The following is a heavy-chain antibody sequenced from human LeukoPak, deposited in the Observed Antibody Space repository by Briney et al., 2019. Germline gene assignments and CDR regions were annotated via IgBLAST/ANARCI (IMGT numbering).Heavy chain of an antibody. V-gene: IGHV1-18*01. D-gene: IGHD3-9*01. CDR1: GYTFTSYG. CDR2: ISAYNGNT. Sequence: ASVKVSCKASGYTFTSYGISWVRQAPGQGLEWMGWISAYNGNTNYAQKLQGRVTMTTDTSTSTAYMELRSLRSDDTAVYYCARVNDILTGPPVVGPWGQGTLVTVSS. J-gene: IGHJ5*02. CDR3: ARVNDILTGPPVVGP.